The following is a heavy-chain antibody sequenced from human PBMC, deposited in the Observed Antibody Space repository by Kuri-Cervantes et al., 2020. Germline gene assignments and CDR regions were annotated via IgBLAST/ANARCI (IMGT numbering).Heavy chain of an antibody. CDR1: GFTFSSYW. CDR2: IKQDGSEK. J-gene: IGHJ6*02. CDR3: AKFGGGSCYPDEPYCYYYGMDV. D-gene: IGHD2-15*01. Sequence: GESLKISCAASGFTFSSYWMSWVRQAPGKGLEWVANIKQDGSEKYYVGSVKGRFTISRDNAKNSLYLQMNSLRAEDTALYYCAKFGGGSCYPDEPYCYYYGMDVWGQGTTVTVSS. V-gene: IGHV3-7*03.